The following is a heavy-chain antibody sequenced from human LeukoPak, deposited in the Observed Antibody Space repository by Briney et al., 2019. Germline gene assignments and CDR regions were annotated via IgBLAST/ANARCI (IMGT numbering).Heavy chain of an antibody. CDR1: GGSISSSSYY. CDR3: ARRRYCSGGSCYYFDY. D-gene: IGHD2-15*01. CDR2: IYYSGST. J-gene: IGHJ4*02. V-gene: IGHV4-39*01. Sequence: ASETLSLTCTVSGGSISSSSYYWGWIRQPPGKELEWIGSIYYSGSTYYNPSLKSRVTISVDASKNQFSLKLSSVCAADTAVYYCARRRYCSGGSCYYFDYWGQGTLVTVSS.